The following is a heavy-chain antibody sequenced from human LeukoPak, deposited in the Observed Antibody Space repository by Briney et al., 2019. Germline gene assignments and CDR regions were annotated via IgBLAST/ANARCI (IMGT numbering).Heavy chain of an antibody. D-gene: IGHD4-17*01. CDR2: IYHSGST. J-gene: IGHJ5*02. Sequence: SETLSLTCTVSGGSISSGGYYWSWIRQPPGKGLEWIGYIYHSGSTYYNPSLKSRVTISVDRSKNQFSLKLSSVTAAGTAVYYCARVNGDNGKTGWFDPWGQGTLVTVSS. CDR3: ARVNGDNGKTGWFDP. CDR1: GGSISSGGYY. V-gene: IGHV4-30-2*01.